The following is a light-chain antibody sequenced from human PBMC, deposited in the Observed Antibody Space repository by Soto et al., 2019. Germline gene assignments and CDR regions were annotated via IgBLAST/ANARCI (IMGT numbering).Light chain of an antibody. Sequence: QSALTQPPSASGSPGQSVTISCTGTSSDVGGYNYVSWYQQHPGKAPKLMIYEVSKRPSGVPDRFSGSKSGNTASLTVSVLQAQDEADYYCSSYAGSNNFVVFGTGTKLTVL. CDR1: SSDVGGYNY. CDR2: EVS. J-gene: IGLJ1*01. CDR3: SSYAGSNNFVV. V-gene: IGLV2-8*01.